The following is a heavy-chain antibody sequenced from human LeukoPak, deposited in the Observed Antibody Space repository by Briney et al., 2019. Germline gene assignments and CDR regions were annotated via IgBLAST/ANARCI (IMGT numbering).Heavy chain of an antibody. J-gene: IGHJ4*02. Sequence: GGSLRLSCAASGFTFSSYAMSWVRQAPGKGLEWVSAISGSGGSTYYADSVKGRFTISRDNSKNTLYLQMNSLRAEDTAVYYCAQSRAPEWLRFYCFDYWGQGTLVTVSS. CDR3: AQSRAPEWLRFYCFDY. CDR1: GFTFSSYA. D-gene: IGHD5-12*01. V-gene: IGHV3-23*01. CDR2: ISGSGGST.